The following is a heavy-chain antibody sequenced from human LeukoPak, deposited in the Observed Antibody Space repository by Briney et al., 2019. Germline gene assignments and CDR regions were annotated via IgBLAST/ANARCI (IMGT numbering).Heavy chain of an antibody. CDR2: IYYSGST. V-gene: IGHV4-39*07. Sequence: PSETLSLTCTVSGGSISSSSYYWGWIRQPPGKGLEWIGSIYYSGSTFYNPSLKSRVSISVDTSKNQFSLKVSSVTAADTAVYYCARRRYFDLWGRGTLVTVSS. CDR3: ARRRYFDL. CDR1: GGSISSSSYY. J-gene: IGHJ2*01.